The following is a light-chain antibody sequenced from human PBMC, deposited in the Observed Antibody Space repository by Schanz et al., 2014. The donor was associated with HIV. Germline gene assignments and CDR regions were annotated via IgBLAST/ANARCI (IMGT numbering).Light chain of an antibody. J-gene: IGKJ5*01. CDR1: QSVTSNY. CDR3: QQYNDWPPIT. V-gene: IGKV3-20*01. Sequence: EIVLTQSPGTLSLSPGERATLSCRASQSVTSNYLAWYQQKPGQAPRLLIYGASSRASGIPDRFSGSGSGKDFTLTISSLEPEDFAVYYCQQYNDWPPITFGQGTRLEIK. CDR2: GAS.